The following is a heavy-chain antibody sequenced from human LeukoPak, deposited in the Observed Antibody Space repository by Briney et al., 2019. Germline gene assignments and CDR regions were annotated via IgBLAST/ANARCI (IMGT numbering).Heavy chain of an antibody. V-gene: IGHV3-21*01. J-gene: IGHJ4*02. CDR2: ISSSSSYI. CDR3: ARDVSLSGWSDY. CDR1: GFTFSSYR. D-gene: IGHD6-19*01. Sequence: PGGSLRLSCAASGFTFSSYRMNWHRQAPGKGLEWVSSISSSSSYIYYAGSVKGRFTISRDNAKNSLYLQMNSLRAEDTAVYYCARDVSLSGWSDYWGQGTLVTVSS.